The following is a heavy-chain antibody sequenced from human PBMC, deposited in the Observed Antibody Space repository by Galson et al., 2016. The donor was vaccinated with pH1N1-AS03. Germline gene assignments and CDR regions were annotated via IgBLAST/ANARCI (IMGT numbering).Heavy chain of an antibody. Sequence: PVKVSCKASGYIFTGFYVHWVRQAPGQGLEWMGWITPNSGVTNYAQKFQAWVTMTGDTSISTAYMELYGLTSDDTAVYYCARDPRGPCSSATCPTTYYFGMDVWGQGTTVIVSS. J-gene: IGHJ6*02. CDR3: ARDPRGPCSSATCPTTYYFGMDV. V-gene: IGHV1-2*04. CDR2: ITPNSGVT. D-gene: IGHD1-26*01. CDR1: GYIFTGFY.